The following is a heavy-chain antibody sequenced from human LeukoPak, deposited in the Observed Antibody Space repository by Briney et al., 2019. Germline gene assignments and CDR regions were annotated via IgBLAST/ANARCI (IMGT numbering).Heavy chain of an antibody. CDR1: GFTFSSHS. V-gene: IGHV3-53*01. CDR3: ARERIYFGSGRDLTDARLFYYYGMDI. Sequence: GGSLRLSCAASGFTFSSHSMNWVRQAPGKGLEWVSVIYSDGVTYFSDSVKGRFTISRDNSKNTLYLQMNSLRAEDTAVYYCARERIYFGSGRDLTDARLFYYYGMDIWGQGTTVTVSS. J-gene: IGHJ6*02. D-gene: IGHD3-10*01. CDR2: IYSDGVT.